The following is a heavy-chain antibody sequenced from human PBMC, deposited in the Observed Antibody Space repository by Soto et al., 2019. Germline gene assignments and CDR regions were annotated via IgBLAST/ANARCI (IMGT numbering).Heavy chain of an antibody. Sequence: SVKVSCRASGGTFSSYAISWVRQAPGQGLEWMGGIIPIFGTANYAQKFQGRVTITADESTSTAYMELSSQRSEDTAVYYCAGPRLQWGMQQLVRPSNYYYYYGMDVWGQGTTVTVSS. CDR3: AGPRLQWGMQQLVRPSNYYYYYGMDV. CDR2: IIPIFGTA. CDR1: GGTFSSYA. D-gene: IGHD6-6*01. V-gene: IGHV1-69*13. J-gene: IGHJ6*02.